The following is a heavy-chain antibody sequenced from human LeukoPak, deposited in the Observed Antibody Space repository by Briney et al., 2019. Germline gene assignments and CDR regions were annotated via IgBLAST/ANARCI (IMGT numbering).Heavy chain of an antibody. CDR2: IYSGGST. D-gene: IGHD6-13*01. V-gene: IGHV3-53*01. Sequence: GGSLRLSCAASGLTVSSNHMSWVRQAPGKGLEWVSVIYSGGSTYYADYVKGRFTISRDNSKNTLYVQMNSLRAEDTAVYYCAGQQLEYNWFDPWGQGNLVTVSS. J-gene: IGHJ5*02. CDR1: GLTVSSNH. CDR3: AGQQLEYNWFDP.